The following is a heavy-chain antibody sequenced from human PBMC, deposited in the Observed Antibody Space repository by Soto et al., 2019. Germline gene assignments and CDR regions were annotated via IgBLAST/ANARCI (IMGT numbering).Heavy chain of an antibody. CDR3: ARESFIAAAGINWFDP. CDR1: GGSISPYY. Sequence: SETLSLTCTVSGGSISPYYWSWIRQPPGKGLEWIGYIYYSGSTNYNPSLKSRVTISVDTSKNQFSLKLSSVTAADTAVYYCARESFIAAAGINWFDPWGQGTLVTVSS. CDR2: IYYSGST. J-gene: IGHJ5*02. V-gene: IGHV4-59*01. D-gene: IGHD6-13*01.